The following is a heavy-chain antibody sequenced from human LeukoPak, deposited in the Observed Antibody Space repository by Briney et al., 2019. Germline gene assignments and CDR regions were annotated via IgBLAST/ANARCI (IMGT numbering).Heavy chain of an antibody. D-gene: IGHD6-19*01. CDR3: ASLGRYSSGWYDY. V-gene: IGHV3-21*01. J-gene: IGHJ4*02. CDR2: ISSSSYI. Sequence: GGSLRLSCAASGFTFSSYSMNWVRQAPGKGLEWVSSISSSSYIYYADSVKGRFTISRDNAKNSLYLQMNSLRAEDTAVYYCASLGRYSSGWYDYWGQGTLVTVSS. CDR1: GFTFSSYS.